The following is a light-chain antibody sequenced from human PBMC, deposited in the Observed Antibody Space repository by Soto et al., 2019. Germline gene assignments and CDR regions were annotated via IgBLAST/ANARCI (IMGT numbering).Light chain of an antibody. CDR2: GAS. CDR3: LQYYNYPRT. J-gene: IGKJ1*01. Sequence: EIVLTQSPGTLSLSPGERATLSCRASQSVSSSYLAWYQQKPGQAPRLLIYGASSRATGIPDRFSGSGSGTDFTLTISRLEPEDFATYYCLQYYNYPRTFGQGTKVEIK. CDR1: QSVSSSY. V-gene: IGKV3-20*01.